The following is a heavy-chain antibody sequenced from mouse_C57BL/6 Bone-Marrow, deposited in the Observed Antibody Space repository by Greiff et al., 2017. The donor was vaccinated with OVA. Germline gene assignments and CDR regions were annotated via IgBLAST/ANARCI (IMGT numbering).Heavy chain of an antibody. CDR3: ARSGYYPFAY. V-gene: IGHV1-76*01. CDR2: IYPGSGNT. CDR1: GYTFTDYY. J-gene: IGHJ3*01. Sequence: VMLQQSGAELVRPGASVKLSCKASGYTFTDYYINWVKQRPGQGLEWIARIYPGSGNTYYNEKFKGKATLTAEKSSSTAYMQLSSLTSEDSAVYFCARSGYYPFAYWGQGTLVTVSA. D-gene: IGHD2-3*01.